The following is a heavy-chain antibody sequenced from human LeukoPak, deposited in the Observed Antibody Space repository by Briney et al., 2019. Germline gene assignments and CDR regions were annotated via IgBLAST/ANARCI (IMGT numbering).Heavy chain of an antibody. D-gene: IGHD6-19*01. CDR1: GGSISSNNYY. V-gene: IGHV4-39*07. J-gene: IGHJ3*02. CDR2: GYYSGST. Sequence: KPSETLSLTCTVSGGSISSNNYYWGWIRQPPGKGLEWIGSGYYSGSTYYNTSLKSRVTVSVVTSMNQFSLKVSSVTAADMAVYYCARSYGSGPGNTFDIWGQGTMVTVSS. CDR3: ARSYGSGPGNTFDI.